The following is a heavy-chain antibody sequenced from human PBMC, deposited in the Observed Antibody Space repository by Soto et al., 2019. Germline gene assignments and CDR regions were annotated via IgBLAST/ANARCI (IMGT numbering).Heavy chain of an antibody. CDR1: GFTFSSYA. CDR2: ISGSGGST. D-gene: IGHD3-22*01. CDR3: AKDRYYYDSSGYFLGFDFDY. Sequence: GGSLRLSCAASGFTFSSYAMSWVRQAPGKGLEWVSAISGSGGSTYYADSVKGRFTISRDNSKNTLYLQMNSLRAEDTAVYYCAKDRYYYDSSGYFLGFDFDYWGQGTLVTVSS. V-gene: IGHV3-23*01. J-gene: IGHJ4*02.